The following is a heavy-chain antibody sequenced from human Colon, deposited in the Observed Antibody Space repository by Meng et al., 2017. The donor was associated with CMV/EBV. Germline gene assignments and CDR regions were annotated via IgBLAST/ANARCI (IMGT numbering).Heavy chain of an antibody. CDR3: ARDRYCSSTSCYNFLADY. CDR1: GFTFGSYV. Sequence: GESLKISCAASGFTFGSYVMHWVRQAPGKGLEWVSFIRYDGATQSYADSVKGRFTISRDNAKNSLYLQMNSLRAEDTAVYYCARDRYCSSTSCYNFLADYWGQGTLVTVSS. CDR2: IRYDGATQ. V-gene: IGHV3-30*02. D-gene: IGHD2-2*02. J-gene: IGHJ4*02.